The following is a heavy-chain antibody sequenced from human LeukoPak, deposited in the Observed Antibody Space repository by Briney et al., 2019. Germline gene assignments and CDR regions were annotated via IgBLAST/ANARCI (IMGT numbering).Heavy chain of an antibody. Sequence: KPGGSLRLSCAASGFTFSDYYMSWIRQAPGKGLEWVSYISSSGSTIYYADSVKGRFTISRDNAKNSLYLQMNSLRAEDTAVCYCARDSSSWYFGAYYYYGMDVWGQGTTVTVSS. CDR3: ARDSSSWYFGAYYYYGMDV. D-gene: IGHD6-13*01. V-gene: IGHV3-11*01. CDR2: ISSSGSTI. J-gene: IGHJ6*02. CDR1: GFTFSDYY.